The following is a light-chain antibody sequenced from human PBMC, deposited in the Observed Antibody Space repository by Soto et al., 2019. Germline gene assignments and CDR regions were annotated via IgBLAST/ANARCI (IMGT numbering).Light chain of an antibody. CDR3: QQYGTSEII. Sequence: LSHSQVTLSLCPGESAALSCRGSQSLANSFIAWYQQKPGQAPRLPIYDTSSRASGIPDRFSGSGSGTDFTLTISRLETEDFAVFYCQQYGTSEIIFGQGTRLEI. CDR1: QSLANSF. CDR2: DTS. J-gene: IGKJ5*01. V-gene: IGKV3-20*01.